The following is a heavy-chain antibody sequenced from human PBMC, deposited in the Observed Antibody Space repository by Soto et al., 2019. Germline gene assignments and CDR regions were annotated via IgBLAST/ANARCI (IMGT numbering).Heavy chain of an antibody. Sequence: GGSLRLSCAASGFTFSSYWMSWVRQAPGKGMEWVANINQDGSEKYYVDSVKGRFTISRDNAKNSLYLQMNSLKTEDTAVYYCTTDSGDYDYCYGMDVWGQGTTVTV. V-gene: IGHV3-7*03. CDR3: TTDSGDYDYCYGMDV. D-gene: IGHD4-17*01. J-gene: IGHJ6*02. CDR2: INQDGSEK. CDR1: GFTFSSYW.